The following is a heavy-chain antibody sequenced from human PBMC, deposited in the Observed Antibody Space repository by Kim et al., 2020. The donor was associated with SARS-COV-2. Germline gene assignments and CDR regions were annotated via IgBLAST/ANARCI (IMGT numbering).Heavy chain of an antibody. V-gene: IGHV4-34*01. CDR3: ARATTKSEVRGVLFDY. D-gene: IGHD3-10*01. CDR2: INHSGST. J-gene: IGHJ4*02. Sequence: SETLSLTCAVYGGSFSGYYWSWIRQPPGKGLEWIGEINHSGSTNYNPSLKSRVTISVDTSKNQFSLKLSSVTAADTAVYYCARATTKSEVRGVLFDYWGQGTLVTVSS. CDR1: GGSFSGYY.